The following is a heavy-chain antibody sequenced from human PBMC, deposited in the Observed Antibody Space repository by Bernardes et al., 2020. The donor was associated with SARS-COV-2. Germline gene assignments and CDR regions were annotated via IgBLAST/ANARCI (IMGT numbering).Heavy chain of an antibody. V-gene: IGHV3-23*01. Sequence: GGSLRLSCAASGFTFSNYAMTWVRQAPGKGLEWVSTISGSGGSTYYADSVKGRFTISRDNSKNTLYLQMNSLRAEDTAVFYCAGYGSGSYKWFDPWGQGTLVTVSS. D-gene: IGHD3-10*01. J-gene: IGHJ5*02. CDR3: AGYGSGSYKWFDP. CDR1: GFTFSNYA. CDR2: ISGSGGST.